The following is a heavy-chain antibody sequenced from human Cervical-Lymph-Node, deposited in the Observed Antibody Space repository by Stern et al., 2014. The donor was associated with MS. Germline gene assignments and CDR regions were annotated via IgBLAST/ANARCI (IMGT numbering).Heavy chain of an antibody. CDR2: IIPIFGTA. Sequence: QLVQSGAEVKKPGSSVKVSCKASGGTFSNYAISWVRQAPGQGLEWMGWIIPIFGTANYAQKSQGRVTITADESTSTTYMELSSLRSEDTAMYYCASLLGRIAVASVDYWGQGTLVTVSS. D-gene: IGHD6-19*01. J-gene: IGHJ4*02. V-gene: IGHV1-69*01. CDR3: ASLLGRIAVASVDY. CDR1: GGTFSNYA.